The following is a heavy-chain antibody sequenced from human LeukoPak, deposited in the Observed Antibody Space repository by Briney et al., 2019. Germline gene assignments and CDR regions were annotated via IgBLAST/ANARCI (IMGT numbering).Heavy chain of an antibody. Sequence: GGSLRLSCAASGFTFSVHPMHWVRQGPGEGLVWVSRVSRDGVYTNYADSVKGRFTVSRDNARSTLYLQMNSLRGDDTAVYYCAKDDGAYGIDYWGQGTLVTVSS. CDR1: GFTFSVHP. J-gene: IGHJ4*02. CDR2: VSRDGVYT. V-gene: IGHV3-74*01. CDR3: AKDDGAYGIDY. D-gene: IGHD4-17*01.